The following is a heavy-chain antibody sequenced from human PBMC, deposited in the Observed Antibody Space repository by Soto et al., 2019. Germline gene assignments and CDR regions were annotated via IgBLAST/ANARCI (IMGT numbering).Heavy chain of an antibody. J-gene: IGHJ6*02. V-gene: IGHV1-69*13. CDR1: GGTFSSYA. D-gene: IGHD2-8*01. CDR2: IIPIFGTA. CDR3: ARDSYIVLMVRGAYYYYYGMDV. Sequence: GASVKVSCKASGGTFSSYAISWVRQAPGQGLEWMGGIIPIFGTANYAQKFQGRVTITADESTSTAYMELSSLRSEDTAVYYCARDSYIVLMVRGAYYYYYGMDVWGQGTTVTVSS.